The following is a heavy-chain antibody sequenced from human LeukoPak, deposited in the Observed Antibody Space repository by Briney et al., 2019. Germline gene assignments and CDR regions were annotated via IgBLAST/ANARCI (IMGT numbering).Heavy chain of an antibody. V-gene: IGHV1-2*02. J-gene: IGHJ4*02. Sequence: ASVKVSCKASGYTFTGYYMHWVRQAPGQGLEWMGWINPNSGGTNYAQKFQGRVTMTRDTSISTAYMELSSLRSEDTAVYYCARVGYDSSGYYYYWGQGTLVTVSS. CDR2: INPNSGGT. D-gene: IGHD3-22*01. CDR1: GYTFTGYY. CDR3: ARVGYDSSGYYYY.